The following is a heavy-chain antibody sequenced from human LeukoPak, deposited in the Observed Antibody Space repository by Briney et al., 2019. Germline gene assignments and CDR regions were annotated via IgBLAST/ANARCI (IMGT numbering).Heavy chain of an antibody. CDR3: ARVHYDSSGYQYYFDY. CDR2: TNTDGSST. CDR1: GFIFSSYW. Sequence: GGSLRLSCAASGFIFSSYWMHWVRQAPGKGLVWVSRTNTDGSSTTYADSVKGRFTISRDNAKNTLYLQMNSLRAEDTAVYYCARVHYDSSGYQYYFDYWGQGTLVTVSS. J-gene: IGHJ4*02. D-gene: IGHD3-22*01. V-gene: IGHV3-74*01.